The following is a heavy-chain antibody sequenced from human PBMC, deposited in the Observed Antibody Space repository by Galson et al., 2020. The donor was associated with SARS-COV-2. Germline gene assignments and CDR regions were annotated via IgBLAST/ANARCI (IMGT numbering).Heavy chain of an antibody. V-gene: IGHV4-61*01. CDR1: GGSVSRGSYY. CDR3: ARAYDDCRGG. CDR2: IYYSGST. J-gene: IGHJ1*01. D-gene: IGHD2-15*01. Sequence: SQTLSLTCTVSGGSVSRGSYYWSWLRQPPGKGLAWIGNIYYSGSTTYNPSLQSRVTISVDTPKHQFSLQLSSLTAADTAGYYCARAYDDCRGGWGQGTLVTVSS.